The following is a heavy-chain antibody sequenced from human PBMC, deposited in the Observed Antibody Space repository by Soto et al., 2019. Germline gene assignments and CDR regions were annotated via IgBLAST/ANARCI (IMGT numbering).Heavy chain of an antibody. V-gene: IGHV2-5*02. D-gene: IGHD5-12*01. CDR3: AHLTVASIIEYFDF. CDR2: IYWDDDK. CDR1: GFSLSASGVG. J-gene: IGHJ4*02. Sequence: QITLKESGPTLVKPTQTLTLTCTFSGFSLSASGVGVGWIRQPPGKALEWLALIYWDDDKRYSPSLKRRLTITKDTSKNQLVLTMTNMDPVDTATYYCAHLTVASIIEYFDFWGQGTLVTVSS.